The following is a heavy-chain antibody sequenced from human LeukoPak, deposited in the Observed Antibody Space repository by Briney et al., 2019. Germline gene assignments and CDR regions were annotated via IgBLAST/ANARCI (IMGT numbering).Heavy chain of an antibody. CDR3: VRDRQYSSGWYGFGFDK. V-gene: IGHV4-39*07. CDR1: GGSISSSSYY. CDR2: IYYSGNT. Sequence: SETLSLTCTVSGGSISSSSYYWGWIRQPPGKGLEWIGTIYYSGNTYYNPSLKSRVTISVDTSKNHFSLRLSSVTAADTAVYYCVRDRQYSSGWYGFGFDKWGRGTMVTVSS. D-gene: IGHD6-19*01. J-gene: IGHJ3*02.